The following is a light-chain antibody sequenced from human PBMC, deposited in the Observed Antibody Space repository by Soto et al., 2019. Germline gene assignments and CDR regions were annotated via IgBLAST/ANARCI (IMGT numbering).Light chain of an antibody. J-gene: IGKJ1*01. CDR1: QDISNF. V-gene: IGKV1-27*01. CDR2: AAS. Sequence: DIQMTQSPTSLSVSVGDSVTITCRASQDISNFLAWYQQKPGRIPKLLISAASTLQSGVPSRFTGSGSGTDFALTISSLQPEDVGTYYCQKYDGAPRTFVQGTKVEI. CDR3: QKYDGAPRT.